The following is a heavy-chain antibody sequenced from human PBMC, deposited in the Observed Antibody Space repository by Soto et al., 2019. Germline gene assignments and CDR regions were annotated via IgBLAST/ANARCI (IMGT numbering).Heavy chain of an antibody. CDR1: GGTFNSQP. D-gene: IGHD5-12*01. Sequence: GASVKVSCKTSGGTFNSQPITWVRQAPGQGLEWMGGSIPIFGTANYAQKFQGRVTITADKSTNTHHMELRGLRPADTDAYYPATGSGYNREHQYYYFDVGIWRQGTPLTVCS. V-gene: IGHV1-69*06. CDR2: SIPIFGTA. J-gene: IGHJ6*02. CDR3: ATGSGYNREHQYYYFDVGI.